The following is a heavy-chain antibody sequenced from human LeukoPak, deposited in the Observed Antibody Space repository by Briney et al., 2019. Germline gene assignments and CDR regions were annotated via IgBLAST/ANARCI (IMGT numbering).Heavy chain of an antibody. V-gene: IGHV3-30-3*01. D-gene: IGHD3-22*01. Sequence: GGSLRLSCAASGFTFSSYAMHWARQAPGKGLEWVAVISYDGSNKYYADSVKGRFTISRDNSKNTLYLQMNSLRAEDTAVYYCARDPDSSGYYSLYFDYWGQGTLVTVSS. CDR2: ISYDGSNK. CDR1: GFTFSSYA. J-gene: IGHJ4*02. CDR3: ARDPDSSGYYSLYFDY.